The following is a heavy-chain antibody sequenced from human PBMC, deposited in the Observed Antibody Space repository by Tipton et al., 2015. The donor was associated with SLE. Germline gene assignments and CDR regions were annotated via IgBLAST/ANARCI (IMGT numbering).Heavy chain of an antibody. V-gene: IGHV5-51*01. D-gene: IGHD3-22*01. CDR2: IFPGDSDP. CDR3: GRYYSDDTTYYPIDY. J-gene: IGHJ4*02. Sequence: VQLVQSGPEVKKPGESLKISCKGSGYSFTSYWIGWVRQMPGKGLEWMGIIFPGDSDPKYSPTFQGQVPISADKSISTAYRQWSSLKASDTAMYYCGRYYSDDTTYYPIDYWGQGTLVTVSS. CDR1: GYSFTSYW.